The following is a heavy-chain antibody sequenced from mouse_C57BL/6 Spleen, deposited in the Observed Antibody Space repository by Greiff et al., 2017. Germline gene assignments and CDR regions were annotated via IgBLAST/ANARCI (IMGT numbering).Heavy chain of an antibody. CDR3: ARGYYGSSPYAMDY. V-gene: IGHV1-69*01. J-gene: IGHJ4*01. D-gene: IGHD1-1*01. CDR2: IDPYDSYT. CDR1: GYTFTSYW. Sequence: QVQLQQPGAELVMPGASVKLSCKASGYTFTSYWMHWVKQRPGQGLEWIGEIDPYDSYTNYNQKFKGKSTLTVDKSSSTAYMQLSNLTSEDSAVYYCARGYYGSSPYAMDYWGQGTSVTVSS.